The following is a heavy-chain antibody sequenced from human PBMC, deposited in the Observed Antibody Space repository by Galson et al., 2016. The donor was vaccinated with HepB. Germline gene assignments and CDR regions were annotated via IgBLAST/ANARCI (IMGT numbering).Heavy chain of an antibody. D-gene: IGHD4-17*01. CDR1: GFTFSSYG. CDR2: ISYDGNNK. J-gene: IGHJ3*02. V-gene: IGHV3-30*18. Sequence: SLRLSCAASGFTFSSYGMHWVRRAPGKGLEWVAVISYDGNNKYYEDSVKGRFTISRDNSKNTLYVQMNSLRAEDTAIYYCAKARRPYGDGFHAFDIWGQGKIVTVSS. CDR3: AKARRPYGDGFHAFDI.